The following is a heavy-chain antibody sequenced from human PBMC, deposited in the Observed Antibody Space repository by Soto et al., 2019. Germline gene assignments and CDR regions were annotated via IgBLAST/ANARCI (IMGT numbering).Heavy chain of an antibody. V-gene: IGHV3-21*01. J-gene: IGHJ6*02. CDR1: GFTFSSYS. CDR3: ARDTSDYGMDV. Sequence: PGGSLRLSCAASGFTFSSYSMNWVRQAPGKGLEWVSSISSSSSYIYYADSVKGRFTISRDNARNSLYLQMNSLRAEDTAVYYCARDTSDYGMDVWGQGTTVTVSS. CDR2: ISSSSSYI.